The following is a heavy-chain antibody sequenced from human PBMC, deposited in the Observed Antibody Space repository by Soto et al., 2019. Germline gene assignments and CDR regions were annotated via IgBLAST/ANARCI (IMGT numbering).Heavy chain of an antibody. CDR1: GFTFRSYS. V-gene: IGHV3-21*01. CDR3: TSARGSSWYFDY. CDR2: ISGSGSSI. J-gene: IGHJ4*01. Sequence: PGGSLRLSCAASGFTFRSYSMNWVRQAPGKGLEWVTSISGSGSSIYYADSVKGRFTISRDNAKSSLYLQMNSLRAEDTAVYYCTSARGSSWYFDYWGHGALVTVSS. D-gene: IGHD6-13*01.